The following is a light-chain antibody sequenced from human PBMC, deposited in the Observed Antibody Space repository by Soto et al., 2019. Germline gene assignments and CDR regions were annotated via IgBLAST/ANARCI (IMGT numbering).Light chain of an antibody. CDR3: AAWDDSLSGLWV. CDR2: SNN. CDR1: SSNIGSNY. J-gene: IGLJ3*02. Sequence: QSELTQPPSASGTPGQRVTISCSGSSSNIGSNYVYWYQQLPGTAPKLLIYSNNQRPSGVPDRFSGSKSGTSASLAISGLRSEDEADYYCAAWDDSLSGLWVFGGGTKLTVL. V-gene: IGLV1-47*02.